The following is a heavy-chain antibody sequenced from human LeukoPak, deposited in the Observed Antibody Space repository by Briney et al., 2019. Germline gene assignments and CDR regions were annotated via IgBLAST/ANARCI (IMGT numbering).Heavy chain of an antibody. J-gene: IGHJ3*02. CDR1: GYTFTGYY. CDR3: ARNLWFGESSDAFDM. V-gene: IGHV1-2*02. CDR2: INPNSGGT. D-gene: IGHD3-10*01. Sequence: RASVKVSCKASGYTFTGYYIHWVRQAPGQGLEWMGWINPNSGGTKYAQKFQGRVTMTRDTSISTAYMDMSSLRSDDTAVYYCARNLWFGESSDAFDMWGQGTMVTVSS.